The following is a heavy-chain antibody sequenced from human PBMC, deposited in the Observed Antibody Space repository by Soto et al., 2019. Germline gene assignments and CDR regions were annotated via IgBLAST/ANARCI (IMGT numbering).Heavy chain of an antibody. CDR1: GGSISSSSYY. D-gene: IGHD3-3*01. J-gene: IGHJ5*02. Sequence: SETLSLTCTVSGGSISSSSYYWGWIRQPPGKGLEWIGNIYYSGSTYYNPSLKSRVVISIDTSRDQFSLRLNSLTAADRAVYFCARGVTVFGLVSRFWFDPWGQGTVVTVSS. V-gene: IGHV4-39*01. CDR2: IYYSGST. CDR3: ARGVTVFGLVSRFWFDP.